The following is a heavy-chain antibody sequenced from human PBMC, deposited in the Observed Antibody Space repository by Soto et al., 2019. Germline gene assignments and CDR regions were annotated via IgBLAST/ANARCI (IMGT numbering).Heavy chain of an antibody. CDR1: GFTFSSYA. Sequence: PGGSLRLSCAASGFTFSSYAMSWVRQAPGKGLEWVSDISGSGSSTYYADSVKGRFTISRDNSKNTLYLQMNSLRAEDTAVYYCAKGGGQLDYYYGMDVWGQGTTVTVSS. CDR3: AKGGGQLDYYYGMDV. D-gene: IGHD6-6*01. CDR2: ISGSGSST. V-gene: IGHV3-23*01. J-gene: IGHJ6*02.